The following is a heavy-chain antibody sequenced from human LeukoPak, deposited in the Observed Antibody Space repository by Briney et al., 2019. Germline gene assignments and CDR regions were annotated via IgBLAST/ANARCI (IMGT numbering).Heavy chain of an antibody. V-gene: IGHV4-31*03. D-gene: IGHD4-17*01. J-gene: IGHJ4*02. CDR2: IYYSGST. CDR3: AAHVYGDYTEDY. Sequence: ASETLSLTCTVSGGSISSGGYYWSCIPQHPGKGLEWLGYIYYSGSTYYTPSLKTRVTISVDTSKNQFSLKLSSVTAADTAVYYCAAHVYGDYTEDYWGQGTLVTVSS. CDR1: GGSISSGGYY.